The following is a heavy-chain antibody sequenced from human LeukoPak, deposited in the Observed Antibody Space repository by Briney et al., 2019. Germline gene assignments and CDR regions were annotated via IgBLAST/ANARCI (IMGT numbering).Heavy chain of an antibody. CDR2: ISSNGGST. CDR3: ARRDGYNSYYYYYMDV. D-gene: IGHD5-24*01. CDR1: GFTFSSYA. Sequence: GALRLSCAASGFTFSSYAMHWVRQAPGKGLEYVSAISSNGGSTYYANSVKGRFTISRDNSKNTLYLQMGSLRAEDMAVYYCARRDGYNSYYYYYMDVWGKGTTVTVSS. J-gene: IGHJ6*03. V-gene: IGHV3-64*01.